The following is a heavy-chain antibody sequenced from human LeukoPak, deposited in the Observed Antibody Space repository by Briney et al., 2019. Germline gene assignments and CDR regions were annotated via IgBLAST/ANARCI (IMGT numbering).Heavy chain of an antibody. D-gene: IGHD2-21*02. CDR3: ARAAYCGGDCYSDLYYYYGMDV. Sequence: SVNVSCKASGGTFSSYAISWVRQAPGQGLEWMGGIIPIFGTANYAQKFQGRVTITADESTSTAYMELSSLRSEDTAVYYCARAAYCGGDCYSDLYYYYGMDVWGQGTTVTVSS. V-gene: IGHV1-69*13. J-gene: IGHJ6*02. CDR1: GGTFSSYA. CDR2: IIPIFGTA.